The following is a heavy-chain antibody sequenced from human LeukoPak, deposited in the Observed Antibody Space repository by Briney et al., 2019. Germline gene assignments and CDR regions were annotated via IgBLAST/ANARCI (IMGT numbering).Heavy chain of an antibody. CDR1: GFTVSTNY. CDR3: AKGSF. CDR2: ISESDGST. J-gene: IGHJ4*02. D-gene: IGHD3-10*01. Sequence: GGSLRLSCVASGFTVSTNYMTWVRQAPGKGLEWVSGISESDGSTYYADSVKGRFTSSRDNSKNTLYLQMNNLRAEDTAAYYCAKGSFWGQGTLVTVSS. V-gene: IGHV3-23*01.